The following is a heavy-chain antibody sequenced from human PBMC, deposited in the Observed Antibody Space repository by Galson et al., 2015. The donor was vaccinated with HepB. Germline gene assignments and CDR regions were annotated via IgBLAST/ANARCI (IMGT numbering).Heavy chain of an antibody. CDR2: IWYDGSNK. Sequence: SLRLSCAASGFTFSSYDMHWVRQAPGKGLEWVAVIWYDGSNKYYADSVKGRFTISRDNSKNTLYLQMNSLRAEDTAVYYCARDAIKDSSGYYLWAEYFQHWGQGTLVTVSS. J-gene: IGHJ1*01. CDR1: GFTFSSYD. D-gene: IGHD3-22*01. CDR3: ARDAIKDSSGYYLWAEYFQH. V-gene: IGHV3-33*08.